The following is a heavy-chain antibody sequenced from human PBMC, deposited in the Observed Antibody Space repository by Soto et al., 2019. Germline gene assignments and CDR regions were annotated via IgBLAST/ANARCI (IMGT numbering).Heavy chain of an antibody. Sequence: QVQLVQSGAEVKKPGSSVKVSCKASGGTFSSYAISWVRQAPGQGLEWMGGIIPIFGTANYAQKFQGRVKITADESTSTAYMELSSLRSEDTAVYYCASSPSITIFGVADWFDPWGQGTLVTVSS. D-gene: IGHD3-3*01. CDR3: ASSPSITIFGVADWFDP. V-gene: IGHV1-69*12. CDR2: IIPIFGTA. J-gene: IGHJ5*02. CDR1: GGTFSSYA.